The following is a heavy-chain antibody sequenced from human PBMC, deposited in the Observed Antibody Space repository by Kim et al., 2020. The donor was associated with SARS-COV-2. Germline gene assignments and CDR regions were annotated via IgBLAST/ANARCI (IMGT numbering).Heavy chain of an antibody. CDR1: GGSISSYY. Sequence: SETLSLTCTVSGGSISSYYWSWIRQPPGKGLEWIGYIYYSGSTNYNPSLKSRVTISVDTSKNQFSLKLSSVTAADTAVYYCARTPYYYDSSGYGYLDYFDYWGQGTLVTVSS. V-gene: IGHV4-59*01. J-gene: IGHJ4*02. CDR3: ARTPYYYDSSGYGYLDYFDY. CDR2: IYYSGST. D-gene: IGHD3-22*01.